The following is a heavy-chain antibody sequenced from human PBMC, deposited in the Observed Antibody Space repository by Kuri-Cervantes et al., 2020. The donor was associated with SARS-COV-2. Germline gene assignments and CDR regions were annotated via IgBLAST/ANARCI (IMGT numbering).Heavy chain of an antibody. J-gene: IGHJ6*02. CDR2: ISYDGSNK. D-gene: IGHD3-3*01. CDR3: AKEEKVLRFLEWLGGMDV. Sequence: GESLKISCAASGFTFSSYGMHWVRQAPGKGLEWVAVISYDGSNKYYADPVKGRFTISRDNSKNTLYLQMNSLRAEDTAVYYCAKEEKVLRFLEWLGGMDVWGQGTTVTVSS. CDR1: GFTFSSYG. V-gene: IGHV3-30*18.